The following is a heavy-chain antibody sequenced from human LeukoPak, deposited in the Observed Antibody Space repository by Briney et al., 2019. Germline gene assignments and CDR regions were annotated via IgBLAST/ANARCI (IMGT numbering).Heavy chain of an antibody. Sequence: GGSLRLSCAASGFTFSSYSMDCVRQAPGKGLEWVSSISSSSSYIYYADSVKGRFTISRDNAKNSLYLQMNRLRAEDAAVYYCARDYGSSSFAFDIWGQGTMVTVSS. J-gene: IGHJ3*02. V-gene: IGHV3-21*01. CDR1: GFTFSSYS. CDR3: ARDYGSSSFAFDI. D-gene: IGHD6-6*01. CDR2: ISSSSSYI.